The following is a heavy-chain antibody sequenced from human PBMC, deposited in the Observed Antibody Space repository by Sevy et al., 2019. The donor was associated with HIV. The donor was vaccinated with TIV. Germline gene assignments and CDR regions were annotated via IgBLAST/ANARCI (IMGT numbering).Heavy chain of an antibody. CDR1: GDSVSSNSVA. V-gene: IGHV6-1*01. D-gene: IGHD6-19*01. J-gene: IGHJ4*02. CDR3: ARTTRGWFDY. Sequence: SQTLSLTCAISGDSVSSNSVAWNWIRQSPSRGLEWLGRTYYRSTWHNDYVVSVKSRITINPDTSKNQFSLQLNSVTPEDTAVYYCARTTRGWFDYWGQGTPVTVSS. CDR2: TYYRSTWHN.